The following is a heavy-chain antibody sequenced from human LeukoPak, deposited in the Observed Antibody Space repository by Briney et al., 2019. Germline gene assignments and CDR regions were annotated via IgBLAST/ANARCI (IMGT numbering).Heavy chain of an antibody. J-gene: IGHJ5*02. Sequence: SETLSLTCTVSGGSISSYYWSGIGQPPGKGLDGIGYINYSGSTNYNPSLKSRVTISVDTSQNQFSLQVRSVTDADTAVYYCARGYSTSLSRFDPWGQGTLVTVSS. CDR2: INYSGST. CDR3: ARGYSTSLSRFDP. V-gene: IGHV4-59*01. CDR1: GGSISSYY. D-gene: IGHD2-2*01.